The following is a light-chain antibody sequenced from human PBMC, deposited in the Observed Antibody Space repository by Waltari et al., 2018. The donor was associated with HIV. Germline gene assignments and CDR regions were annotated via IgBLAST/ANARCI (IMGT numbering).Light chain of an antibody. CDR2: DAS. V-gene: IGKV3-11*01. Sequence: EIVLTQSPATLSLSPGERATLSCRASQNFINFLAWYQQRPGQAPRLLIYDASIRATGIPARFSGSGSGTDFTLTISSLEPEDSAVYYCQQRKHWPPLTFGPGTKVEIK. J-gene: IGKJ3*01. CDR3: QQRKHWPPLT. CDR1: QNFINF.